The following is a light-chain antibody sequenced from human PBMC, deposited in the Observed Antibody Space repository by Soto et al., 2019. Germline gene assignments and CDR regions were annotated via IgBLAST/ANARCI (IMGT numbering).Light chain of an antibody. CDR3: HQYNSYSSFT. Sequence: DIQMTQSPSTLSASVGDRVTITCRASQSISSWLAWYQQKPGKAPKVLIYDASSLERGFPSRFSGSGSGTEFTLTISILQPDDFATYYCHQYNSYSSFTFGQGTKLEIK. CDR2: DAS. CDR1: QSISSW. V-gene: IGKV1-5*01. J-gene: IGKJ2*01.